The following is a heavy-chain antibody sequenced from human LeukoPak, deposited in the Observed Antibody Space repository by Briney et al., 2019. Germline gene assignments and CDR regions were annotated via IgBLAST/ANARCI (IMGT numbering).Heavy chain of an antibody. D-gene: IGHD3-3*01. CDR2: IYYSGST. CDR3: ARGPADFWSGYCDY. V-gene: IGHV4-59*01. J-gene: IGHJ4*02. Sequence: PSETLSLTCTVSGDSISGDYWSWIRQPPGKGLEWIGYIYYSGSTNYNPSLKSRVTISVDTSKNQFSLKLSSVTAADTAVYYCARGPADFWSGYCDYWGQGTLVTVSS. CDR1: GDSISGDY.